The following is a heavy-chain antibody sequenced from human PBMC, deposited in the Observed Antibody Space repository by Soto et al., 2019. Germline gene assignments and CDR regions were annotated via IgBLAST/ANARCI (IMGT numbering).Heavy chain of an antibody. D-gene: IGHD6-19*01. CDR2: IYYSGST. Sequence: SETLSLTCTVSGGSVSSGSYYWSWIRQPPGKGLEWIGYIYYSGSTNYNPSLKSRVTISVDTSKNQFSLKLSSVTAADTAVYYCARERGGAVAGFDYWGQGTLVTVSS. CDR3: ARERGGAVAGFDY. J-gene: IGHJ4*02. V-gene: IGHV4-61*01. CDR1: GGSVSSGSYY.